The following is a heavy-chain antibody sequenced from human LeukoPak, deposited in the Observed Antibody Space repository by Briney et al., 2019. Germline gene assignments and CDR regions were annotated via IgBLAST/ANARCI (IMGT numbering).Heavy chain of an antibody. CDR2: IIPIFGTA. V-gene: IGHV1-69*13. Sequence: SVKVSCKASGGTFISYAISWVRQAPGQGLEWMGGIIPIFGTANYAQKFQGRVTITADESTSTAYMELSSLRSEDTAVYYCARDPRAYYYDSSGYYSESYYYYGMDVWGQGTTVTVSS. J-gene: IGHJ6*02. CDR3: ARDPRAYYYDSSGYYSESYYYYGMDV. CDR1: GGTFISYA. D-gene: IGHD3-22*01.